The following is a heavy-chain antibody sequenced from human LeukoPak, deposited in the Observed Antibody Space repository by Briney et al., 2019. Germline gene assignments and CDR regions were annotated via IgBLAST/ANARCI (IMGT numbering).Heavy chain of an antibody. CDR1: EFTFSNYA. CDR2: ISGSGGTT. CDR3: AKDRGRYCSGGTCYRGFDY. Sequence: GGSLRLSCAASEFTFSNYAMSWVRQAPGKGLEWVSAISGSGGTTYYADSVEGRITISRDNSKNTLYLQMNSLRAEDTAVYYCAKDRGRYCSGGTCYRGFDYWGQGTLVTVSS. V-gene: IGHV3-23*01. D-gene: IGHD2-15*01. J-gene: IGHJ4*02.